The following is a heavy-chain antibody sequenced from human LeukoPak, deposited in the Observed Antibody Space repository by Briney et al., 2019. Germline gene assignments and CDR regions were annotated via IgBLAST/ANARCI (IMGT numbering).Heavy chain of an antibody. D-gene: IGHD3-10*01. Sequence: SETLSLTCTVSGGSISSYYWSWIRQPPGKGLEWIGYIYHSGSTNYNPSLKSRVTISVDTSKNQFSLKLSSVTAADTAVYYCARDYGSGLMDVWGQGTTVTVSS. CDR3: ARDYGSGLMDV. CDR2: IYHSGST. J-gene: IGHJ6*02. CDR1: GGSISSYY. V-gene: IGHV4-59*01.